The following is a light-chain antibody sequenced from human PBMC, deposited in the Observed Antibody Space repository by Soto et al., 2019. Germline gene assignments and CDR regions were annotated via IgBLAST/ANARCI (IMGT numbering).Light chain of an antibody. J-gene: IGLJ1*01. CDR1: SSNLGAGFA. V-gene: IGLV1-40*01. CDR2: GNS. Sequence: QSVLTQPPSVSGAPGQRVTISCTGNSSNLGAGFAVHWYQQFPGTAPRLLISGNSNRPSGVPDRFSGSTYGTSASLAITGPQAEDEADYYCQSYDSTLSGPYVFGAGTKLTVL. CDR3: QSYDSTLSGPYV.